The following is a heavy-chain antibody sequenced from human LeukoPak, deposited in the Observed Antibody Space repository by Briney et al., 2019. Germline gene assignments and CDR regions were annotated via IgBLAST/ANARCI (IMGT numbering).Heavy chain of an antibody. Sequence: SEILSLTCTVSGGSISNYYWSWIRQPPGKGLEWIGYIYYSGSTNYNPSLKSRVTISVDTSKNQFSLKLSSVTAEDTAVYYCARALYSGYDYWGQGTLVTVSS. CDR1: GGSISNYY. V-gene: IGHV4-59*01. CDR2: IYYSGST. J-gene: IGHJ4*02. D-gene: IGHD5-12*01. CDR3: ARALYSGYDY.